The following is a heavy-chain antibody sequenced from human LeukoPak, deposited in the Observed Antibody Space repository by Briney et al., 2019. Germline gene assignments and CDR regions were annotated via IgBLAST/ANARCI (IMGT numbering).Heavy chain of an antibody. V-gene: IGHV1-46*01. CDR3: AREGLKMALTSSYYFDY. CDR1: GYTFTSYY. CDR2: INPSGGST. J-gene: IGHJ4*02. D-gene: IGHD5-24*01. Sequence: ASVKVSCKASGYTFTSYYMHWVRQAPGQGLEWMGIINPSGGSTSYAQKFQGRVTMTRDTSTSTVYMELSSLRSEDTAVYYCAREGLKMALTSSYYFDYWGQGTLVTVSS.